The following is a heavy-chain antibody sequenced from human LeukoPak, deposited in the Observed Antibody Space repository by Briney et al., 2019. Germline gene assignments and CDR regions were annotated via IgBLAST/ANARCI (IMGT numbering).Heavy chain of an antibody. CDR3: AKDRLGTLGVVIQDY. D-gene: IGHD3-3*01. V-gene: IGHV3-23*01. CDR1: GFTFSSYA. J-gene: IGHJ4*02. Sequence: GGSLRLSCAVSGFTFSSYAMSWVRQAPGKGLEWVAAISGTGGSTYYADSVKGRIIISRDNSKRTLHLQMNSLRAEDTAVYYCAKDRLGTLGVVIQDYWGQGTLVTVSS. CDR2: ISGTGGST.